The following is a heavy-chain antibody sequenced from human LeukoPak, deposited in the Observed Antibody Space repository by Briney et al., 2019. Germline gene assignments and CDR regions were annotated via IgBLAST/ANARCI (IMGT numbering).Heavy chain of an antibody. CDR3: ARGRSYYYYGMDV. V-gene: IGHV4-34*01. J-gene: IGHJ6*02. CDR2: INHSGST. CDR1: GGSFSGYY. Sequence: PSETLSLTCAVYGGSFSGYYWSWIRQPPGKGLEWIGEINHSGSTNYNPSLKSRVTISVDTSKNQFSLKLSSVTAADTAVYYCARGRSYYYYGMDVWGQGTTVTVSS.